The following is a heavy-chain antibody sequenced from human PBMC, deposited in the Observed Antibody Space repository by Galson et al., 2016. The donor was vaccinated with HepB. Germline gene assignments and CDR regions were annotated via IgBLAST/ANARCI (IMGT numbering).Heavy chain of an antibody. CDR3: ARAPPLPATVGGYDY. CDR2: ISTDGSSA. CDR1: GFSLSSYW. Sequence: SLRLSCAASGFSLSSYWMHWVRQAPGKGLVWVSRISTDGSSATYAASVKGRFTIPRDNAKKTLYLEMNSLRAEDTAVYYCARAPPLPATVGGYDYWGQGTLVTVSS. D-gene: IGHD2-2*01. V-gene: IGHV3-74*01. J-gene: IGHJ4*02.